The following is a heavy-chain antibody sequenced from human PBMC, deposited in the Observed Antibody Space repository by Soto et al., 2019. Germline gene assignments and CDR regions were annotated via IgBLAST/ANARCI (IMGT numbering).Heavy chain of an antibody. V-gene: IGHV3-23*01. Sequence: GGSLRLSCAASGFTFSSYAVTWVRQAPGKGLEWVSAISGSGGSTDYADSVKGRFTISRDNSKNTLYLQMNSLRAEDTAVYYCAKSVYRSGSYYFDYWGQGTLVTVSS. J-gene: IGHJ4*02. D-gene: IGHD6-19*01. CDR3: AKSVYRSGSYYFDY. CDR1: GFTFSSYA. CDR2: ISGSGGST.